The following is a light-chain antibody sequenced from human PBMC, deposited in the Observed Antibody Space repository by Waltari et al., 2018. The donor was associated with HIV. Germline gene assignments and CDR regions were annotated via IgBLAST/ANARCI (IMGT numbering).Light chain of an antibody. CDR3: QAWDSNSFVV. J-gene: IGLJ2*01. CDR2: HDI. Sequence: SYEVTQPPSMSVSPGQPARITCSGHRLGERSTSWYHHSSGQTTLLVTYHDIKRPAGIPERFSGSNSGNTATLTITGIQALDEADYYCQAWDSNSFVVFGGGTKLTVV. CDR1: RLGERS. V-gene: IGLV3-1*01.